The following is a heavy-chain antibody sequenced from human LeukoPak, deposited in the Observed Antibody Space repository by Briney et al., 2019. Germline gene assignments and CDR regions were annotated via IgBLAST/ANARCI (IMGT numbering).Heavy chain of an antibody. CDR1: GGSISNYY. Sequence: SETLSLTCTVSGGSISNYYWNWIRQPPGKGLEWIGYIYYSGSTNYNPSLKSRVTMSVDTSKNQFSLKLSSVTAADTAVYYCASYQLSSSWYNRPVFPFDYWGQGTLVTVSS. D-gene: IGHD6-13*01. V-gene: IGHV4-59*08. CDR2: IYYSGST. J-gene: IGHJ4*02. CDR3: ASYQLSSSWYNRPVFPFDY.